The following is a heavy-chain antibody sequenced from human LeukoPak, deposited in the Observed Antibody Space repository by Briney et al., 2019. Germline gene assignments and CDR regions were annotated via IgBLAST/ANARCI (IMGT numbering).Heavy chain of an antibody. CDR1: GFTFSTYA. J-gene: IGHJ4*02. D-gene: IGHD1-26*01. Sequence: GGSLRLSCAASGFTFSTYAMSWVRQAPGKGLEWVSTISGSGAGTYYADSVKGRFTISRDNSKNTLYLQMNSLRADDTAVYYCASPHPVVGATNYFDYWGQGTLVTVSS. CDR3: ASPHPVVGATNYFDY. V-gene: IGHV3-23*01. CDR2: ISGSGAGT.